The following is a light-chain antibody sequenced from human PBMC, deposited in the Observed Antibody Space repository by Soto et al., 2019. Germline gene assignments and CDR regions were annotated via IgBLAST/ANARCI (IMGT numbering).Light chain of an antibody. CDR2: KAS. Sequence: DVQMTQPPSTLSASVEDRVTITCRARQSIASWLAWYQQKPGKAPNLLIYKASTLDTGVPSRFSGSASGTEFTLTISSLKSDDFATYYCEQYNSYSSITFGQGTRLEIK. CDR1: QSIASW. CDR3: EQYNSYSSIT. V-gene: IGKV1-5*03. J-gene: IGKJ5*01.